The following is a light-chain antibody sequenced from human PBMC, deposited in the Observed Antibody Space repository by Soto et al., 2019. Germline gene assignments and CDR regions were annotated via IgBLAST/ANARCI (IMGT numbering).Light chain of an antibody. CDR2: SHD. CDR3: ATWDDSLNGRYV. V-gene: IGLV1-44*01. CDR1: SSNIGTYT. J-gene: IGLJ1*01. Sequence: QSVLTQPPSASGAPGQRVTISCSGTSSNIGTYTVNWYQHLPGRAPKLLIFSHDQRPSGVPGRISASKSGTSASLDISGLQSEDEADYYCATWDDSLNGRYVFGTGTKVTV.